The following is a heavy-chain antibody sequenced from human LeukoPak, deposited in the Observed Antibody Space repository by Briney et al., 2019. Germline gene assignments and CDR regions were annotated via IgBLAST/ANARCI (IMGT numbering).Heavy chain of an antibody. CDR2: MNPNSGNT. CDR1: GYTFTSYD. Sequence: GASVKVSCKASGYTFTSYDINWVRQATGQGLEWMGWMNPNSGNTGYAQKSQGRVTMTRNTSISTAYMELSSLRSEDTAVYYCARGSRGFTIFGVVTTQYYFDYWGQGTLVTVSS. D-gene: IGHD3-3*01. CDR3: ARGSRGFTIFGVVTTQYYFDY. V-gene: IGHV1-8*01. J-gene: IGHJ4*02.